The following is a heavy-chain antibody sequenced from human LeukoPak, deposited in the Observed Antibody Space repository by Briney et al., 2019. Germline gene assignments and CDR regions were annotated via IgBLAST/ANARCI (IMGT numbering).Heavy chain of an antibody. V-gene: IGHV3-73*01. CDR3: TSRVVVAANDY. CDR2: IRSKANSYAT. Sequence: GRIRSKANSYATAYAASVKGRFTISRDDSKNTAYLQMNSLKTEDTAVYYCTSRVVVAANDYWGQGTLVTVSS. J-gene: IGHJ4*02. D-gene: IGHD2-15*01.